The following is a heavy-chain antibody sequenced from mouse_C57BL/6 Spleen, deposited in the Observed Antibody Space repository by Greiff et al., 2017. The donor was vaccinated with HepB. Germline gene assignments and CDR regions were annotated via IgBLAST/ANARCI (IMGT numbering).Heavy chain of an antibody. D-gene: IGHD2-1*01. CDR1: GYTFTDYE. V-gene: IGHV1-15*01. CDR2: IDPETGGT. CDR3: TRSPLNGNYDY. J-gene: IGHJ2*01. Sequence: QVQLQQSGAELVRPGASVTLSCKASGYTFTDYEMHWVKQTPVHGLEWIGAIDPETGGTAYNQKFKGKAILTADKSSSTAYMELRSLTSEDSAVYYCTRSPLNGNYDYWGQGTTLTVSS.